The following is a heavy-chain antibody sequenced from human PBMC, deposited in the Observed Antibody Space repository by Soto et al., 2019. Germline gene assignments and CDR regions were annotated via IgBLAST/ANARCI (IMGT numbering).Heavy chain of an antibody. CDR1: GFTFSSYA. D-gene: IGHD3-9*01. V-gene: IGHV3-23*01. CDR3: AKDLVLRYFDWLPQSFDY. Sequence: EVQLLESGGGLVQPGVSLRLSCAASGFTFSSYAMSWVRQAPVKGLEWVSAISGSGGSTYYADSVKGRFTISRDNSKSTLYLEMKSLRAEDTAVYYCAKDLVLRYFDWLPQSFDYRGQGTLVTVYS. CDR2: ISGSGGST. J-gene: IGHJ4*02.